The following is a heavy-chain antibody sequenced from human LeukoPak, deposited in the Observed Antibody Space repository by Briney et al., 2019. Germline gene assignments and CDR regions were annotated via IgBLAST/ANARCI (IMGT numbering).Heavy chain of an antibody. CDR1: GFTFSSYA. CDR3: ARANSRNYYDSSGYYYAGLDY. Sequence: GGSLRLSCAASGFTFSSYAMHWVRQAPGKGLEWVAVISYDGSNKYYADSVKGRFTISRDNSKNTLYLQMNSLRAEDTAVYYCARANSRNYYDSSGYYYAGLDYWGQGTLVTVSS. CDR2: ISYDGSNK. V-gene: IGHV3-30*04. D-gene: IGHD3-22*01. J-gene: IGHJ4*02.